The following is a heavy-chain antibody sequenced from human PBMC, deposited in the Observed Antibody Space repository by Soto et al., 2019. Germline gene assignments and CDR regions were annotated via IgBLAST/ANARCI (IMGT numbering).Heavy chain of an antibody. CDR3: ASSRAWELLDYYYGMDV. D-gene: IGHD1-26*01. CDR2: INPSGGST. CDR1: GYTFTSYY. Sequence: GASVKVSCKASGYTFTSYYMHWVRQAPGQGLEWMGIINPSGGSTSYAQKFQGRVTMTRDTSTSTVYMELSSLRSEDTAVYYCASSRAWELLDYYYGMDVWGQGTTVTVSS. J-gene: IGHJ6*02. V-gene: IGHV1-46*01.